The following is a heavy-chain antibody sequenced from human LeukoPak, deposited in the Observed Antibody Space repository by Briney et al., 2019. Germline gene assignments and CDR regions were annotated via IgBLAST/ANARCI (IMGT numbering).Heavy chain of an antibody. J-gene: IGHJ4*02. V-gene: IGHV1-18*01. Sequence: ASVKVSCKASGGTFSSYAISWVRQAPGQGLEWMGWISAYNGNTNYAQKLQGRVTMSTDTSTSTAYMELRSLRSDDTAVYYCARDGDYGSGSYTPPLDYWGQGTLVIVSS. D-gene: IGHD3-10*01. CDR2: ISAYNGNT. CDR1: GGTFSSYA. CDR3: ARDGDYGSGSYTPPLDY.